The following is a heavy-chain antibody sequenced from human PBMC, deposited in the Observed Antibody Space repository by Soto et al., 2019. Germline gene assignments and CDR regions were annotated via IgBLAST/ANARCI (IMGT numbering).Heavy chain of an antibody. J-gene: IGHJ4*02. Sequence: GGSLRISCAASGFTFSSYWMSWVRQAPGKGLEWVANVKQDGSEKYYVDSVKGRFTISRDNAKNSLYLQMNSLRAEDTAVYYCARARYYYDSSGYQYHFDYWGQGSLVTVSS. V-gene: IGHV3-7*03. D-gene: IGHD3-22*01. CDR1: GFTFSSYW. CDR3: ARARYYYDSSGYQYHFDY. CDR2: VKQDGSEK.